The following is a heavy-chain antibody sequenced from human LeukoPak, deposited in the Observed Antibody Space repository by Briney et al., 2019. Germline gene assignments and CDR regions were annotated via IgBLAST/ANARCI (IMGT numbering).Heavy chain of an antibody. Sequence: GGSLRLSCAASGFTFSSYGMHWVRQAPGKGLEGVAVIWYDGSNKYYADSVKGRFTISRDNSKNTLYLQMNSLRAEDTAVYYCAKQYYYDSSGYRFDYWGQGTLVTVSS. CDR3: AKQYYYDSSGYRFDY. CDR1: GFTFSSYG. V-gene: IGHV3-33*06. CDR2: IWYDGSNK. J-gene: IGHJ4*02. D-gene: IGHD3-22*01.